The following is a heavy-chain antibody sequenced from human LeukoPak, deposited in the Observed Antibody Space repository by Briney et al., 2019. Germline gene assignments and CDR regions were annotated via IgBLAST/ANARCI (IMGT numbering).Heavy chain of an antibody. J-gene: IGHJ5*02. CDR2: ISGSGGST. Sequence: QSGGSLRLSCAASGFTFSSYAMSWVRQAPGRGLEWVSAISGSGGSTYYADSVKGRFTISRDNSKNTLYLQMNSLRAEDTAVYYCAKGLDKDYYGSGVYNWFDPWGQGTLVTVSS. V-gene: IGHV3-23*01. CDR3: AKGLDKDYYGSGVYNWFDP. D-gene: IGHD3-10*01. CDR1: GFTFSSYA.